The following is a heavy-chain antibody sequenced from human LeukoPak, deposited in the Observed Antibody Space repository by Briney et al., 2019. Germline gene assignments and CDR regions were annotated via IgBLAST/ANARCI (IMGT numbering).Heavy chain of an antibody. CDR2: ISGSGGST. CDR3: AKDRHRTVNYFDY. D-gene: IGHD2-2*01. V-gene: IGHV3-23*01. J-gene: IGHJ4*02. Sequence: GGSLRLSCAASGFTFSSYAISWVRQAPGKGLEWVSAISGSGGSTYYADSVKGRFTISRDNSKNTLYLQMNSLRAEDTAVYYCAKDRHRTVNYFDYWGQRTLVTVSS. CDR1: GFTFSSYA.